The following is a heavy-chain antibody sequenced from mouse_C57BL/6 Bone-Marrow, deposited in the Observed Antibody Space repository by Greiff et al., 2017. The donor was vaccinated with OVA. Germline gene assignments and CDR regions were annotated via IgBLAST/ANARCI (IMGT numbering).Heavy chain of an antibody. Sequence: VQLQQSGAELVRPGTSVKMSCKASGYTFTNYWIGWAKQRPGHGLAWIGDIYPGGGYTNSNEKFKGKATLTADKSSSTAYMQFSSLTSEDSAIYYCARRGTTVVFDDWGQGTTLTVSS. J-gene: IGHJ2*01. CDR1: GYTFTNYW. CDR3: ARRGTTVVFDD. CDR2: IYPGGGYT. D-gene: IGHD1-1*01. V-gene: IGHV1-63*01.